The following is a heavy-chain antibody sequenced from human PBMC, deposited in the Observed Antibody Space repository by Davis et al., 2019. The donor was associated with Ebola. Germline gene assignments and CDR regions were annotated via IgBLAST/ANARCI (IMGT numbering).Heavy chain of an antibody. J-gene: IGHJ6*02. V-gene: IGHV3-43*01. CDR2: ISWDGGST. D-gene: IGHD4-23*01. Sequence: PGGSLRLSCAASGFTFSSYGMHWVRQAPGKGLEWVSLISWDGGSTYYADSVKGRFTISRDNSKNSLYLQMNSLRTEDTALYYCAKATTGLGWYYGMDVWGQGTTVTVSS. CDR3: AKATTGLGWYYGMDV. CDR1: GFTFSSYG.